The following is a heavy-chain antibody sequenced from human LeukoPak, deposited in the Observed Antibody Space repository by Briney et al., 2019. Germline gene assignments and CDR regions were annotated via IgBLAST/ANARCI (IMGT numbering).Heavy chain of an antibody. J-gene: IGHJ5*02. CDR3: ARGGMVRGVMASWFDP. CDR1: GGSISSYY. CDR2: IYYSGST. D-gene: IGHD3-10*01. V-gene: IGHV4-59*01. Sequence: SGTLSLTCTVSGGSISSYYWSWIRQPPGKGLEWIGYIYYSGSTNYNPSLKSRVTISVDTSKNQFSLKLSSVTAADTAVYYCARGGMVRGVMASWFDPWGQGTLVTVSS.